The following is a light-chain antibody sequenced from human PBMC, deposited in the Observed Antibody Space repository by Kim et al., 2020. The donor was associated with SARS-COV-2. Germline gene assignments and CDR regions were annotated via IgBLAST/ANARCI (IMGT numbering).Light chain of an antibody. CDR1: QTVNCN. CDR3: QQYNNWSRMYT. J-gene: IGKJ2*01. Sequence: SLGTRATLSRRARQTVNCNLAWYQQKPGQDPRLLTYGASIKATGIPAMFSGSRSGTEFTLTISSLQSEDFAVYYCQQYNNWSRMYTFRQGPKLEI. V-gene: IGKV3-15*01. CDR2: GAS.